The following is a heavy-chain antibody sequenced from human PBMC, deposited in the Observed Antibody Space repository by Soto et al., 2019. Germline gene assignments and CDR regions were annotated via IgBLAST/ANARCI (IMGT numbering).Heavy chain of an antibody. CDR1: GGSISSSSYY. V-gene: IGHV4-39*01. CDR3: ARHQSPYYYDSSGYSGGFYFDY. Sequence: SETLSLTCTVSGGSISSSSYYWGWIRQPPGKGLEWIGSIYYSGSTYYNPSLKSRVTISVDTSKNQFSLKLSSVTAADTAVYYCARHQSPYYYDSSGYSGGFYFDYWGQGTLVTVS. CDR2: IYYSGST. D-gene: IGHD3-22*01. J-gene: IGHJ4*02.